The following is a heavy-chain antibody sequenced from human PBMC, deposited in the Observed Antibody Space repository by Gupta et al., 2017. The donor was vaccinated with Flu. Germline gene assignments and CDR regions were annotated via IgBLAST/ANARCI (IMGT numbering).Heavy chain of an antibody. Sequence: SYWIGWVRQMPGKGLEWMGIIYPGDSDTRYSPSVQGQVTISADKSISTAYLQWSSLKASDTAMYYCARHPAYGGSHAIDYWGQGTLVTVSS. CDR1: SYW. CDR3: ARHPAYGGSHAIDY. D-gene: IGHD1-26*01. J-gene: IGHJ4*02. V-gene: IGHV5-51*01. CDR2: IYPGDSDT.